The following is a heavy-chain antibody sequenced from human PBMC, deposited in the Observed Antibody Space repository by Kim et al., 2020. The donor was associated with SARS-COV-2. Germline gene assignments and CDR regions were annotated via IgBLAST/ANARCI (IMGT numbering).Heavy chain of an antibody. CDR1: GFTFSSYA. V-gene: IGHV3-23*01. CDR3: AKAAAIYNWFDP. Sequence: GGSLRRSCAASGFTFSSYAMSWVRQAPGKGLEWVSAISNRGVSTFDADSVKGRFTISRDNSQNTLYLQMNSLRAEDTAIYYCAKAAAIYNWFDPWGQGTL. J-gene: IGHJ5*02. D-gene: IGHD6-13*01. CDR2: ISNRGVST.